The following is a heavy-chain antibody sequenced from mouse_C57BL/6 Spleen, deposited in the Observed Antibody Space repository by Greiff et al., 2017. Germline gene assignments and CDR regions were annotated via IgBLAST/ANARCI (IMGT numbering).Heavy chain of an antibody. CDR1: GFTFSDYG. CDR3: SKGYSNYVRYAMDY. Sequence: EVQLVESGGGLVKPGGSLKLSCAASGFTFSDYGMHWVRQAPEKGLEWVAYISSGSSTIYYADTVKGRFTISRDNAKNTLFLQMTSLRSEDTAMDYCSKGYSNYVRYAMDYWGQGTSVTVSS. J-gene: IGHJ4*01. D-gene: IGHD2-5*01. CDR2: ISSGSSTI. V-gene: IGHV5-17*01.